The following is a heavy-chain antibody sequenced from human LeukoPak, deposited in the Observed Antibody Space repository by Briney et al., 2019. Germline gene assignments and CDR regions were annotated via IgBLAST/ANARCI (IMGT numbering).Heavy chain of an antibody. CDR2: INPNGDHT. D-gene: IGHD3-22*01. Sequence: PGGSLRLSCSASGFTFSNFPMHWVRQPPGKGLEYVSGINPNGDHTYDADSVKGRFTISRDNSKATLYLQMSSLRLEDTAVYYCVKALSYYQSRGYIFDYWGPGNPGHRLL. CDR3: VKALSYYQSRGYIFDY. J-gene: IGHJ4*02. CDR1: GFTFSNFP. V-gene: IGHV3-64D*06.